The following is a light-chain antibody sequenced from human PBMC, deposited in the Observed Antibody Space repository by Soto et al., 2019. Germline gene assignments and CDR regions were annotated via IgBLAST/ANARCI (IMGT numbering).Light chain of an antibody. CDR1: SSNIGSNT. Sequence: QSVLTQPPSASGTPGQRVTISCSGGSSNIGSNTVNWYQQLPGTAPKLLIYANNQRPSGVPDRFSGSKSGTSASLPISGLQSDDEADYYCAAWDDSLNGYVFGTGTKVPVL. CDR2: ANN. V-gene: IGLV1-44*01. CDR3: AAWDDSLNGYV. J-gene: IGLJ1*01.